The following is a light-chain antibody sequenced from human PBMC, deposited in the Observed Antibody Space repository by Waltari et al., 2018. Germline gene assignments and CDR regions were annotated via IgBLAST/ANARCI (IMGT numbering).Light chain of an antibody. CDR2: GAS. CDR1: QSINTY. Sequence: DIQMTQSPSSLSASVGDRVTITCRASQSINTYLNWYQRKPGEALKLLIYGASTLESGVPSRFSGSGSGTEFTLTITSLQPDDFATYYCQQTTEGTFGQGTKVEI. V-gene: IGKV1-39*01. J-gene: IGKJ1*01. CDR3: QQTTEGT.